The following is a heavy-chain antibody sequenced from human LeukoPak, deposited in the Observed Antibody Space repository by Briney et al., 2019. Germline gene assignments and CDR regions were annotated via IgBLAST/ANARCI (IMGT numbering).Heavy chain of an antibody. D-gene: IGHD6-13*01. CDR2: IYYSGST. Sequence: PSETLSLSCNVSGGSISSYYWSWIRQPPGKGLEWIGYIYYSGSTNYNPSLKSRVTISVDTSKNQFSLKLSSVTAADTAVYFCARRGSSWDYFDYWGQGTLVTVSS. J-gene: IGHJ4*02. CDR1: GGSISSYY. CDR3: ARRGSSWDYFDY. V-gene: IGHV4-59*08.